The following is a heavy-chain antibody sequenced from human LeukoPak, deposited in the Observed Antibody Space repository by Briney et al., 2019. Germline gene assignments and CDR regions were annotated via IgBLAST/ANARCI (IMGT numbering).Heavy chain of an antibody. CDR3: ARIVGMPAGSDYYFDY. J-gene: IGHJ4*02. D-gene: IGHD3-10*01. V-gene: IGHV3-23*01. CDR2: ISDSGDPT. Sequence: GGSLRLSCAASGFTFSNYAMSWVRQAPGKGLEWVSTISDSGDPTYYADSVKGRFTISRDNSKNTSYLKVNSLRAEDTAVYYCARIVGMPAGSDYYFDYWGQGTLVTVSS. CDR1: GFTFSNYA.